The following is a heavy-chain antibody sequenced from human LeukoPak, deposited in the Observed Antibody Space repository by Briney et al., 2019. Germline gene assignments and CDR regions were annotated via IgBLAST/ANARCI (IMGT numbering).Heavy chain of an antibody. CDR1: GFTFSSYA. V-gene: IGHV3-23*01. Sequence: HPGGSLRLSCAASGFTFSSYAMSWVRQAPGKGLEWVSAISGSGGSTYYADSVKGRFTISRDNAKNSLYLQMNSLRAEDTAVYYCARGPDSSGFGVPSAYLFDYWGQGTLVTVSS. J-gene: IGHJ4*02. D-gene: IGHD3-22*01. CDR3: ARGPDSSGFGVPSAYLFDY. CDR2: ISGSGGST.